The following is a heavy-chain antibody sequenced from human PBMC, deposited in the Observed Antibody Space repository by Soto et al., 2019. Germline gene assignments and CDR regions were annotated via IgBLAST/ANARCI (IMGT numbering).Heavy chain of an antibody. CDR1: GFTFSSYG. CDR3: AKVRVGSYSWVFDY. V-gene: IGHV3-30*18. D-gene: IGHD1-26*01. CDR2: ISYDGSNK. J-gene: IGHJ4*02. Sequence: QVQLVESGGGVVQPGRSLRLSCAASGFTFSSYGMHWVRQAPGKGLEWVAVISYDGSNKYYADSVKGRFTISRDNSKNTLYLQMNSLRAEDTAVYYCAKVRVGSYSWVFDYWGQGTLVTVSS.